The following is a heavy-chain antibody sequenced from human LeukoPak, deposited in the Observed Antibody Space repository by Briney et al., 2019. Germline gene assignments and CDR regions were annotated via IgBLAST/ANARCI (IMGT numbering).Heavy chain of an antibody. CDR2: VSYDGRNQ. CDR1: GCRVRSEG. CDR3: DKETYTSNHQNND. D-gene: IGHD1-14*01. V-gene: IGHV3-30*18. Sequence: LTHLCGAAGCRVRSEGSYRVRQAPCKGLEWVAVVSYDGRNQYYADSVKGRFTISRDNSKNIVYLQMNSLRPEYTAVYHSDKETYTSNHQNNDWGLET. J-gene: IGHJ4*02.